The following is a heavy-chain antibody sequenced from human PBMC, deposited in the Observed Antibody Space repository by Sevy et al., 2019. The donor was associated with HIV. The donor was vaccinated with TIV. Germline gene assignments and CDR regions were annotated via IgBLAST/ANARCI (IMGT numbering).Heavy chain of an antibody. CDR3: AREGCTKPHDY. CDR1: GFTFSKYS. J-gene: IGHJ4*02. Sequence: GGSLRLSCAASGFTFSKYSMSWVRQPPGKGLEWVSTLSFGCGEINYADSVKGRFTISRDNSKSSVYLQMNSLRPEDTAVYYCAREGCTKPHDYWGQGTLVTVS. D-gene: IGHD2-8*01. V-gene: IGHV3-23*01. CDR2: LSFGCGEI.